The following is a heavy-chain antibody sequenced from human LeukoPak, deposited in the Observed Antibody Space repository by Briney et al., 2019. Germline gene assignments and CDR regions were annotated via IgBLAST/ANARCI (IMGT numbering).Heavy chain of an antibody. V-gene: IGHV1-18*01. D-gene: IGHD6-13*01. CDR2: ISVYNGNT. Sequence: ASVKVSCKASGYTFTSYGISWVRQAPGQGLEGMGWISVYNGNTNYAQKLQGRVTMTTDTSTSTAYMELRSLRSDDTAVYYCARAAPGIAAAGNAFDIWGQGTMVTVSS. J-gene: IGHJ3*02. CDR3: ARAAPGIAAAGNAFDI. CDR1: GYTFTSYG.